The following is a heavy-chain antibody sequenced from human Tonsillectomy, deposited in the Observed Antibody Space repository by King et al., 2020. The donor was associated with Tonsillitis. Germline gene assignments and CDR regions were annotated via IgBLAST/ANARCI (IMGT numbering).Heavy chain of an antibody. J-gene: IGHJ3*02. D-gene: IGHD3-9*01. CDR1: GFTFSSYS. V-gene: IGHV3-21*01. CDR3: ARAGYYDILTASGAFDI. CDR2: ISSSSRYI. Sequence: VQLVESGGGLVKPGGSLRLSCAASGFTFSSYSMNWVRQAPGKGLEWVSSISSSSRYIYYADSVKGRFTISRDNAKNSLYLQMNSLRAEDTAVYYCARAGYYDILTASGAFDIWGQGTMVTVSS.